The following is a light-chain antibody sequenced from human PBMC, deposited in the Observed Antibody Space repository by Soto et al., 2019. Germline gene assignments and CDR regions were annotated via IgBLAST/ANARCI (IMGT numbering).Light chain of an antibody. CDR1: QTISSY. V-gene: IGKV1-39*01. J-gene: IGKJ4*01. CDR3: QQSFSIPLT. CDR2: AAS. Sequence: DIQMTQSPSSLSASVGDRVTITCRASQTISSYLNWYQQKPGKAPKLLIFAASSLQSGVPSRFSGSGSGTDFTFTIGSLQPEDFATYFCQQSFSIPLTFGGGTKVDI.